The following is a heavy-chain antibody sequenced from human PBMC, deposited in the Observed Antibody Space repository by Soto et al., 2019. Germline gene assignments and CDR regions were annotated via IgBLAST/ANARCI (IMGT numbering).Heavy chain of an antibody. CDR3: AKDRRAGGNYGFYSDF. J-gene: IGHJ4*02. CDR2: SSATGAGT. CDR1: GFTFSSYA. Sequence: GGSLRLSCAASGFTFSSYAMTWVRQAPGKGLEWVSFSSATGAGTYYADSVKGRFTISRDNSKNTLYLQMTSLRADDTAVYYCAKDRRAGGNYGFYSDFWGQGALVTVSS. D-gene: IGHD1-7*01. V-gene: IGHV3-23*01.